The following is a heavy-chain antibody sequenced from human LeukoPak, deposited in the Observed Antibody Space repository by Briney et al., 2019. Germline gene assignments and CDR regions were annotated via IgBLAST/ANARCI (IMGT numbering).Heavy chain of an antibody. CDR3: AKGSLALNTYYYDSSGYRYFDY. CDR1: GFTFSNAW. V-gene: IGHV3-15*01. J-gene: IGHJ4*02. CDR2: IKSKTAGGTA. D-gene: IGHD3-22*01. Sequence: GGSLRLSCAVSGFTFSNAWMSWVRQAPGKGLEWVGRIKSKTAGGTADYAAPVKGRFTISRDDSKNTLYLQMNSLRAEDTAVYYCAKGSLALNTYYYDSSGYRYFDYWGQGTLVTVSS.